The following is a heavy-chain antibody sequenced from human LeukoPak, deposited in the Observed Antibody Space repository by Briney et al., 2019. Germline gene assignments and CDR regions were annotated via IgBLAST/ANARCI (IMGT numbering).Heavy chain of an antibody. J-gene: IGHJ5*02. V-gene: IGHV4-4*07. D-gene: IGHD1-1*01. CDR3: ASDRGGGGTTYWFDP. CDR1: GASISSYY. Sequence: SETLSLTCSVSGASISSYYWTWIRQPAGKGLEWIGRIYASGNTDYNPSLKSRVTMSVDTSKNQFSLKLSSVTAADTAVYYCASDRGGGGTTYWFDPWGQGTLVTVSS. CDR2: IYASGNT.